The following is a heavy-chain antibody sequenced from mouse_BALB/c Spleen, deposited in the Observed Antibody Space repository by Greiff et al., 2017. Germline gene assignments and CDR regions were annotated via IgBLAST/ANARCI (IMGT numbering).Heavy chain of an antibody. D-gene: IGHD1-1*01. J-gene: IGHJ2*01. Sequence: EVKLVESGGGLVKPGGSLKLSCAASGFTFSSYAMSWVRQSPEKRLEWVAEISSGGSYTYYPDTVTGRFTISRDNAKNTLYLEMSSLRSEDTAMYYCASAPYYYGSSPLDYWGQGTTLTVSS. CDR3: ASAPYYYGSSPLDY. CDR1: GFTFSSYA. CDR2: ISSGGSYT. V-gene: IGHV5-9-4*01.